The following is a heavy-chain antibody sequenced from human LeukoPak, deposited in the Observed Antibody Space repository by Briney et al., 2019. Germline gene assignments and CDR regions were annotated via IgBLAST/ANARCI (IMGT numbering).Heavy chain of an antibody. V-gene: IGHV3-23*01. CDR1: GFTFSSYA. D-gene: IGHD6-19*01. J-gene: IGHJ4*02. Sequence: GGSLRLSCAASGFTFSSYAMSWVRQAPGKGLEWVATISGSGGNTYYADSVKGRFTISRDNSKNTLYLQMNSLRAEDTAVYYCAKDHQWRIRRNYFDYWGQGTLVSVSS. CDR2: ISGSGGNT. CDR3: AKDHQWRIRRNYFDY.